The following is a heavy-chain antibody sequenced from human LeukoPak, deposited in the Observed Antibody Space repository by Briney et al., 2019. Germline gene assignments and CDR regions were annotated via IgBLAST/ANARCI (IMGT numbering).Heavy chain of an antibody. CDR3: ASSPYYYDSSGYYGY. D-gene: IGHD3-22*01. CDR2: IYHGGTT. Sequence: TSETLSLTCTVSGYSISSGYYWGWTRPPPGKGLGWIGSIYHGGTTFYNPSLKSLVSMSVTTSKNQFSLKLSSVTAADTAVYYCASSPYYYDSSGYYGYWGQGTLVTVSS. CDR1: GYSISSGYY. V-gene: IGHV4-38-2*02. J-gene: IGHJ4*02.